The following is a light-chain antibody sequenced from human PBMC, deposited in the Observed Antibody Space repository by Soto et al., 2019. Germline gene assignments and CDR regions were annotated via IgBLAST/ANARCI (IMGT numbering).Light chain of an antibody. J-gene: IGLJ3*02. CDR3: CSYTATDAWV. V-gene: IGLV2-11*01. CDR1: NSDVGGYNL. Sequence: QSALTQPRSVSGSPGQSVSISFTGTNSDVGGYNLVSWYQQLPGKAPKLIISAVSYRTSGVSDRFSGSKSGNTASLTISGLQAEDEADYYCCSYTATDAWVFGGGTKVTVL. CDR2: AVS.